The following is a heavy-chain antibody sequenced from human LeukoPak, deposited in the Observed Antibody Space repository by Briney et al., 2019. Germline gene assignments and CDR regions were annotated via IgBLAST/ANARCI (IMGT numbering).Heavy chain of an antibody. CDR3: ASSNFWNEDGAFDI. D-gene: IGHD3-3*01. CDR2: IYTSGST. J-gene: IGHJ3*02. V-gene: IGHV4-61*02. Sequence: SETLSLTCTVSGGSISSGSYYWSWIRQPAGKGLEWIGRIYTSGSTNYNPSLKSRVTISVDTSKNQFSLKLSSVTAADTAVYYCASSNFWNEDGAFDIWGQGTMVTVSS. CDR1: GGSISSGSYY.